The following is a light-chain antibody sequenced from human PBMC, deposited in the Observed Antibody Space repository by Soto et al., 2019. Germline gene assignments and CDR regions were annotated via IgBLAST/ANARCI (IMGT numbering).Light chain of an antibody. J-gene: IGKJ1*01. CDR3: QQYCSSPWT. CDR1: QRVLYSSSNKNY. Sequence: DIVMTQSPDSLAVSLGESATINCKSSQRVLYSSSNKNYLAWYQQKPGQPPKLLIYWASTRESGVPDRFSGSGSGTDFTLTISSLQDEDVAVYYCQQYCSSPWTFGQGTKVEIK. CDR2: WAS. V-gene: IGKV4-1*01.